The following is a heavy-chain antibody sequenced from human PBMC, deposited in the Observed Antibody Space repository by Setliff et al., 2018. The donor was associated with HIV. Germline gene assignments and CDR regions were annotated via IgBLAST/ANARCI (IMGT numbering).Heavy chain of an antibody. Sequence: GGSLRLSCAASGFTFSNYAMHWVRQAPGKGLEWVAVISYDGSNKYYADSVKGRFSIYRDNSKNTLYLQINSLRVEDTAVYYCARETMYDSRGYLSHYFDYWGQGTPVTVSS. V-gene: IGHV3-30-3*01. CDR1: GFTFSNYA. J-gene: IGHJ4*02. CDR3: ARETMYDSRGYLSHYFDY. CDR2: ISYDGSNK. D-gene: IGHD3-22*01.